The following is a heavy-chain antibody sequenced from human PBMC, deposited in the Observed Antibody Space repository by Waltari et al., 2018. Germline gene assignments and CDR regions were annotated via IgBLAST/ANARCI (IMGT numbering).Heavy chain of an antibody. V-gene: IGHV3-15*01. CDR3: STQPWGPDY. Sequence: EVQLVESGGGLVKPGGSLRLSCAASGFTCSHAWMSWVRQAPGKGLEWVGRIKSKTDGGTTDYAAPVKGIFTISRDDSTDTLYLPMTSLKTEDTAVYYCSTQPWGPDYWGQGTLVTVSS. J-gene: IGHJ4*02. CDR2: IKSKTDGGTT. CDR1: GFTCSHAW. D-gene: IGHD3-16*01.